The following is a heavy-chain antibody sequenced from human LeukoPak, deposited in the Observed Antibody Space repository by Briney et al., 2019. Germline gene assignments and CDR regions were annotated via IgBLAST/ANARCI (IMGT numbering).Heavy chain of an antibody. J-gene: IGHJ2*01. CDR1: GGSISSSSYY. V-gene: IGHV4-61*02. D-gene: IGHD7-27*01. CDR3: ARELTGDFISHWYFDL. Sequence: SETLSLTCTVSGGSISSSSYYWRWIRQPAGKGLEWIGRIYTSGSTNYNPSLKSRVTMSVDTSKNQFSLKLSSVTAADTAVYYCARELTGDFISHWYFDLWGRGTLVTVSS. CDR2: IYTSGST.